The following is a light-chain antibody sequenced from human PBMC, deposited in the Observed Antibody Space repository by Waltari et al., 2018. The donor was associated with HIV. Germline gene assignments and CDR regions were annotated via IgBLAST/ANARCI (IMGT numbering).Light chain of an antibody. J-gene: IGLJ6*01. CDR3: GTWDSSLSAV. V-gene: IGLV1-51*01. CDR1: GPNIGGQE. CDR2: DNN. Sequence: QSGLRQPPSVSAAPGQTVTISCSGRGPNIGGQEVSWYQQPPGAAPTLLIYDNNTRSSGIPDRLPGSKSGTSATLCFTGAQTVDEADHYSGTWDSSLSAVFGGGTKVTV.